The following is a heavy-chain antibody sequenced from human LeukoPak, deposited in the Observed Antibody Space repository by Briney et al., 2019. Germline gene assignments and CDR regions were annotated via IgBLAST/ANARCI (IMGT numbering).Heavy chain of an antibody. CDR2: ISESGGST. CDR3: ARRGVVIRVILVGFHKEAFYFDS. CDR1: GIILSNYG. D-gene: IGHD3-22*01. Sequence: GGSLRLSCAVSGIILSNYGMSWVRQAPGKGREWVAGISESGGSTKYADSVKGRFTISRDNPKNTLYLQMNSLRAEDTAVYFCARRGVVIRVILVGFHKEAFYFDSWGQGALVTVSS. V-gene: IGHV3-23*01. J-gene: IGHJ4*02.